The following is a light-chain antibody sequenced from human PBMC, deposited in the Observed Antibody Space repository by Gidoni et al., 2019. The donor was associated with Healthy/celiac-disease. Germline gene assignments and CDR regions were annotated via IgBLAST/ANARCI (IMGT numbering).Light chain of an antibody. J-gene: IGLJ1*01. CDR1: SSNIGAGYD. CDR2: GNS. V-gene: IGLV1-40*01. CDR3: QSYDSSLSGLYV. Sequence: QSVLTQPPPVSRAPGHRVTISCTGSSSNIGAGYDVHWYQQLPGTAPKLLIYGNSNRPSGVPDRFSGSKSGTSASLAITGLQAEDEADYYCQSYDSSLSGLYVFGTGTKVTVL.